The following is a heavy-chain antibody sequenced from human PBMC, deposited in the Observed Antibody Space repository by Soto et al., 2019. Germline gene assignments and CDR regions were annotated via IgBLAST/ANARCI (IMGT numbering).Heavy chain of an antibody. V-gene: IGHV4-59*01. J-gene: IGHJ3*02. CDR3: ASPSIAAAGLNDAFDI. CDR2: IYYSGST. D-gene: IGHD6-13*01. CDR1: GGSISSYY. Sequence: SETVSLTCTVSGGSISSYYWSWIRQPPGKGLEWIGYIYYSGSTNYNPSLKSRVTISVDTSKNQFSLKLSSVTAADTAVYYCASPSIAAAGLNDAFDIWGQGTMVTVSS.